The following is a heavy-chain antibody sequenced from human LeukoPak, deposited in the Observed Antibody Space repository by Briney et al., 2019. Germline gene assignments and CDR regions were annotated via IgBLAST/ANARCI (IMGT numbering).Heavy chain of an antibody. Sequence: ASVKVSCKGSGYTFTGYYMHWVRQAPGQGLEWMGWINPNSGSTNYAQKFQGRVTMTRDTSISTAYMELSRLRSDDTAAYYCARDYVWGSYRPHFDYWGQGTLVTVSS. D-gene: IGHD3-16*02. CDR1: GYTFTGYY. J-gene: IGHJ4*02. V-gene: IGHV1-2*02. CDR3: ARDYVWGSYRPHFDY. CDR2: INPNSGST.